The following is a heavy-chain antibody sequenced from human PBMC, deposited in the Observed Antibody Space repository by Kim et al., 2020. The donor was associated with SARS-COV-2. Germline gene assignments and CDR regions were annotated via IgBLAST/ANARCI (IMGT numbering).Heavy chain of an antibody. CDR3: ARDRPPGIAVAGEAFDI. J-gene: IGHJ3*02. V-gene: IGHV4-31*03. D-gene: IGHD6-19*01. Sequence: SQTLSLTCTVSGGSISSGGYYWSWIRQHPGKGLEWIGYIYYSGSTYYNPSLKSRVTISVDTSKNQFSLKLSSVTAADTAVYYCARDRPPGIAVAGEAFDIWGQGTMVTVSS. CDR1: GGSISSGGYY. CDR2: IYYSGST.